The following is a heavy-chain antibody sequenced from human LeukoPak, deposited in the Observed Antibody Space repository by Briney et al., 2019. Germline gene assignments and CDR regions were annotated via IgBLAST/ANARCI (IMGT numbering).Heavy chain of an antibody. J-gene: IGHJ4*02. V-gene: IGHV4-59*01. CDR1: GGSISDYS. Sequence: PSETMSLTCTVSGGSISDYSWSWIRQPPGKGMEWIGNIYYSGSANNNPSLKSRVTISRDTSKNKFSLKLSSVPTANTAVYYCARAGGVKTAALDLDYWGQGPLVTVSS. CDR2: IYYSGSA. D-gene: IGHD6-25*01. CDR3: ARAGGVKTAALDLDY.